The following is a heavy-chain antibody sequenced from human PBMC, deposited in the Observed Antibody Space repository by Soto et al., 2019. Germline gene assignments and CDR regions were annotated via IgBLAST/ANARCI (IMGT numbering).Heavy chain of an antibody. D-gene: IGHD6-19*01. Sequence: PSETLALTCTVSGGSISSYYWCWIRQPPGKGLEWIGYIYYSGSTNYNPSLKSRVTISVDTSKDQFSLKLSSVTAADTAVYYCARHARIAVVPGAFDIWGQGTMVTVSS. J-gene: IGHJ3*02. CDR2: IYYSGST. CDR1: GGSISSYY. CDR3: ARHARIAVVPGAFDI. V-gene: IGHV4-59*08.